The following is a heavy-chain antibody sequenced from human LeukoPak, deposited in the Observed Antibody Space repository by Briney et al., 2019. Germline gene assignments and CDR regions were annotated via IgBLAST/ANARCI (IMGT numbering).Heavy chain of an antibody. D-gene: IGHD6-13*01. Sequence: GGSLRLSCEASEITLSSYGVSWVRQAPGKGLEWGGRIKSKTDGGTTDYAAPVKGRFTISRDDSKNTLYLQMNSLKTEDTAVYYCTTDSRVDYWGQGTLVTVSS. CDR2: IKSKTDGGTT. CDR3: TTDSRVDY. V-gene: IGHV3-15*05. J-gene: IGHJ4*02. CDR1: EITLSSYG.